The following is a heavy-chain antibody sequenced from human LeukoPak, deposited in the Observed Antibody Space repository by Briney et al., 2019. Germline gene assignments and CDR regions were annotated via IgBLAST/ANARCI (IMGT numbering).Heavy chain of an antibody. CDR3: ARDYDSSGYITFDY. D-gene: IGHD3-22*01. CDR2: ISSTGTYI. V-gene: IGHV3-21*01. CDR1: GFTFSTYT. Sequence: PGGSLTLTCAASGFTFSTYTMNWVRQAPGKGLEWVSSISSTGTYIYYADSVKGRFTISRDNAKNPLYLQMNSLRAEDTAVYYCARDYDSSGYITFDYWGQGVLVTVSS. J-gene: IGHJ4*02.